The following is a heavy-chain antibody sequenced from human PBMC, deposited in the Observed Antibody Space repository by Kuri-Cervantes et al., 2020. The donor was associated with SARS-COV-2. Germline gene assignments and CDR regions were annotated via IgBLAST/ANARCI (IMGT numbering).Heavy chain of an antibody. J-gene: IGHJ3*02. CDR2: IGSRSSST. CDR3: ARDPSQGRADI. Sequence: GESLKISCAASGSTLSSHSVNWVRQAPGKGLEWVSSIGSRSSSTYYSDSVRGRFTISRDNAKNSLYLQMNSLRAEDTAVYYCARDPSQGRADIWGQGTMVTVSS. CDR1: GSTLSSHS. V-gene: IGHV3-21*01.